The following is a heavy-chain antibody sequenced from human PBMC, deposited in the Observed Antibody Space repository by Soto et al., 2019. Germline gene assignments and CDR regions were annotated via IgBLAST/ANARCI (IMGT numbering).Heavy chain of an antibody. D-gene: IGHD3-16*01. V-gene: IGHV1-18*01. CDR2: INPYNGNT. CDR3: ARGWFGIDY. CDR1: GYTFTSYG. J-gene: IGHJ4*02. Sequence: QVQLVQSGAEVKKPGASVKVSCKASGYTFTSYGISWVRQAPGQGLEWMGWINPYNGNTNYAQKLQGRVTMTTDTSTNTAFMGPGSLRSDDTAVDYWARGWFGIDYWGQGTLVTVSS.